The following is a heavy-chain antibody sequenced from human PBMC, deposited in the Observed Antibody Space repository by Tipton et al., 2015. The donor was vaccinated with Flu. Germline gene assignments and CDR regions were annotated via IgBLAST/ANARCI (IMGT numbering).Heavy chain of an antibody. CDR1: GFTFNHYA. Sequence: SLRLSCIASGFTFNHYAMHWVRQAPGKGLEWVSLVSWDGDRAFYADSVKGRFTISRDNRKNSLYLQMHNLRPEDSTVYYCVRTRVLETPSQPEFDSWGQGTLVTVSS. CDR2: VSWDGDRA. J-gene: IGHJ4*02. CDR3: VRTRVLETPSQPEFDS. D-gene: IGHD4-23*01. V-gene: IGHV3-43D*04.